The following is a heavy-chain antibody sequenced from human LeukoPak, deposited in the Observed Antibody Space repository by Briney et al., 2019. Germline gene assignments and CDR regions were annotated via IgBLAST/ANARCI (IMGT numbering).Heavy chain of an antibody. CDR1: GGTFSSYA. Sequence: SVKVSCKASGGTFSSYAISWVRQAPGQGLEWMGGIIPIFGTANYAQKFQGRVTITTDESTSTAYMELSSLRSEDTAVYYCARAVYHGVWGSYRYTDDYWGQGTLVTVSS. CDR3: ARAVYHGVWGSYRYTDDY. D-gene: IGHD3-16*02. J-gene: IGHJ4*02. CDR2: IIPIFGTA. V-gene: IGHV1-69*05.